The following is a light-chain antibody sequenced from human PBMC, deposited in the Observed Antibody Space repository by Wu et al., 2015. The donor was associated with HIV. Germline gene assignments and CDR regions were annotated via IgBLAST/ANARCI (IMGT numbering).Light chain of an antibody. J-gene: IGKJ1*01. CDR3: QQYNDWPQT. CDR1: QIIATN. CDR2: DAS. V-gene: IGKV3-15*01. Sequence: EIVMTQSPATLSVPPGGRVTLSCRASQIIATNLAWYQQKPGQPPRLLIYDASTRATGFPARFSGGGSGTEFTLTISTLQPGDVAVYYCQQYNDWPQTFGQGTKVEI.